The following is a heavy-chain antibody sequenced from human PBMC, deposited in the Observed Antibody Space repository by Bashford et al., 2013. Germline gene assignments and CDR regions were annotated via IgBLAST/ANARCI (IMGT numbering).Heavy chain of an antibody. CDR2: IYSSGST. D-gene: IGHD6-13*01. V-gene: IGHV4-4*07. J-gene: IGHJ6*02. Sequence: SETLSLTCTVSGGSISSYYWSWIRQPAGKGLEWVGRIYSSGSTDYNPSLKSRVTISVDTSKNQFSLKLSSVTAADTAVYYCARGGHVAARGGYYYYGMDVWGQGTTVTVSS. CDR1: GGSISSYY. CDR3: ARGGHVAARGGYYYYGMDV.